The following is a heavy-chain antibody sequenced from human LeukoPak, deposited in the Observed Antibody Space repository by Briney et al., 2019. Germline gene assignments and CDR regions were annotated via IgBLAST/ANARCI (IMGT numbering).Heavy chain of an antibody. CDR1: GFTFSSYA. CDR3: AKDRGPNPQAYYFDY. J-gene: IGHJ4*02. CDR2: IRYDGSNK. V-gene: IGHV3-30*02. D-gene: IGHD1-14*01. Sequence: PGRSLRLSCAASGFTFSSYAMHWVRQAPGKGLEWVAFIRYDGSNKYYADSVKGRFTISRDNSKNTLYLQMNSLRAEDTAVYYCAKDRGPNPQAYYFDYWGQGTLVTVSS.